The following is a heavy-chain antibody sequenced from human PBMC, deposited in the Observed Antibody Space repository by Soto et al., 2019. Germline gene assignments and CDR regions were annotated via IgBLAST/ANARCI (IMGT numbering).Heavy chain of an antibody. Sequence: EVELLESGGGLVQPGGSLRLSCTASGFMFNNSAMTWVRQAPGQGLQWVASVSDNGGSRGGTYYADSVKGRFTISRDNSKNTLYLQLDSLTGADTAVYCCASAKAVVIAALGIWGQGTMVTVSS. D-gene: IGHD2-21*01. CDR3: ASAKAVVIAALGI. CDR1: GFMFNNSA. CDR2: VSDNGGSRGGT. V-gene: IGHV3-23*01. J-gene: IGHJ3*02.